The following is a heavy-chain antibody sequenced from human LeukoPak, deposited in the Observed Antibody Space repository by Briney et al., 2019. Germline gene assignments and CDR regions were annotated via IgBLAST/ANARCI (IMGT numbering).Heavy chain of an antibody. V-gene: IGHV1-69*05. CDR3: AKFDRVTAIPK. D-gene: IGHD2-21*02. Sequence: GTSVKVSSKASVYTFTISYIHWVRHAPCPGQEWMGAIIPIFGTPKNAQKFEGRVTITTDVSTSTAYLELSSLRPEDTAVYYCAKFDRVTAIPKWDQGTLITVSS. J-gene: IGHJ4*02. CDR2: IIPIFGTP. CDR1: VYTFTISY.